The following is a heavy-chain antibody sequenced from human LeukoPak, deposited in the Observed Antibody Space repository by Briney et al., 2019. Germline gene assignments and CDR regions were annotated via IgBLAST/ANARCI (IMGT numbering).Heavy chain of an antibody. J-gene: IGHJ4*02. CDR3: ARARFLEWLLDY. CDR1: GFTFSSYA. Sequence: GGSLRLSCAASGFTFSSYAMHWVRQAPGKGLGWVAVISYDGSNKSYADSVKGRFTISRDNSKNTLYLQMNSLRAEDTAVYYCARARFLEWLLDYWGQGTLVTVSS. D-gene: IGHD3-3*01. V-gene: IGHV3-30*04. CDR2: ISYDGSNK.